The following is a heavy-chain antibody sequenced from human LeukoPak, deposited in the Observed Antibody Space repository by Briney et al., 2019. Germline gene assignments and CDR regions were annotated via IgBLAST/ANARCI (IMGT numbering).Heavy chain of an antibody. V-gene: IGHV3-23*01. J-gene: IGHJ4*02. CDR1: GFTFSSYA. CDR3: AKTPYSNPFRVPFDY. D-gene: IGHD4-11*01. CDR2: ISGSGGST. Sequence: EGSLRLSCAASGFTFSSYAMSWVRQAPGKGLEWVSAISGSGGSTYYADSVKGRFTISRDNSKNTLYLQMNSLRAEDTAVYYCAKTPYSNPFRVPFDYWGQGTLVTVSS.